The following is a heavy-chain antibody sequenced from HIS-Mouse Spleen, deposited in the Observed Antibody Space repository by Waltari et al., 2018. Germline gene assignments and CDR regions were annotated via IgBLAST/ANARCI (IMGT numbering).Heavy chain of an antibody. Sequence: EVQLVESGGGLVKPGGSLRLSCAASGFTFSSYSMNWVRQAPGKGVEWVSYISGSSSYIYYADSVKGRFTISRDNAKNSLYLQMNSLRAEDTAVYYCARAGIAAAYYFDYWGQGTLVTVSS. CDR3: ARAGIAAAYYFDY. D-gene: IGHD6-13*01. J-gene: IGHJ4*02. CDR1: GFTFSSYS. V-gene: IGHV3-21*01. CDR2: ISGSSSYI.